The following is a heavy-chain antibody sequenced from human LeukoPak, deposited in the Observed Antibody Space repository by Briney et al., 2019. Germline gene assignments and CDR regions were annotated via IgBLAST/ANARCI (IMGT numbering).Heavy chain of an antibody. Sequence: GGSLRLSCAASGFTVSSNYMSWVRQAPGKGLEWVSGIYSGGSTYYADSVKGRFTISRDISRNTLYLQMNSLRAEDTAVYYCARDYCSAGSCYPDWGQGTLVTVPS. V-gene: IGHV3-53*01. CDR2: IYSGGST. J-gene: IGHJ4*02. CDR1: GFTVSSNY. CDR3: ARDYCSAGSCYPD. D-gene: IGHD2-15*01.